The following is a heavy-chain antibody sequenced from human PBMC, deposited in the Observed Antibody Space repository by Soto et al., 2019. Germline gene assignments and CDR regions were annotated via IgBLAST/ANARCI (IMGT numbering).Heavy chain of an antibody. CDR1: GGSISSYY. CDR3: ARGEVPAALEGYYYYYMDV. Sequence: SETLSLTCTVSGGSISSYYWSWIRQPPGKGLEWIGYIYYSGSTNYNPSLKSRVTISVDTSKNQFSLKLSSVTAADTAVYYCARGEVPAALEGYYYYYMDVWGKGTTVTVSS. J-gene: IGHJ6*03. V-gene: IGHV4-59*01. D-gene: IGHD2-2*01. CDR2: IYYSGST.